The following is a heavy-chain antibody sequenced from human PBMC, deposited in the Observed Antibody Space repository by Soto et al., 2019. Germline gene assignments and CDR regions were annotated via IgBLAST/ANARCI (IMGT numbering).Heavy chain of an antibody. D-gene: IGHD3-10*01. CDR3: ARVVTIREAWFDP. CDR1: GYSISSGYY. CDR2: SYHSGST. J-gene: IGHJ5*02. Sequence: PSETLSLTCAVSGYSISSGYYWGWIRQPPGKGLEWIGSSYHSGSTYYNPSLKSRVTISVDTSKNQFSLKLSSVTAADTAVYYCARVVTIREAWFDPWGQGTLVTVSS. V-gene: IGHV4-38-2*01.